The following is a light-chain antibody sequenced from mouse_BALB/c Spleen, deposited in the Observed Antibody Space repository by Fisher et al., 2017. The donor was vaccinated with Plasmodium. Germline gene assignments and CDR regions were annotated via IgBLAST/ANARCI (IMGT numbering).Light chain of an antibody. CDR1: QSISNN. J-gene: IGKJ5*01. CDR2: YTS. CDR3: QQSNSWPLT. Sequence: DIVLTQSPATLSVPPGDSVSLSCRANQSISNNLHWYQQKSHESPRLLINYTSQSISGIPSRFSGSGSGTDFTLSINSLETEDFGMYFCQQSNSWPLTFGAGNKLELK. V-gene: IGKV5-43*01.